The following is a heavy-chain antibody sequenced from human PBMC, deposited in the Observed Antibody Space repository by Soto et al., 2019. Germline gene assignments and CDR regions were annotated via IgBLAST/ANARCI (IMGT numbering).Heavy chain of an antibody. CDR3: AHIVVAGLGYYFDY. Sequence: QITLKESGHTLVKPTQTLTLTCTFSGFSLSSTRMAVGWIRQPPGKALEWLALIYWDDDKRYSPFLKSRLTITKVTSKNQVVRTMSNMDPVDTARYYCAHIVVAGLGYYFDYWGQGTLVTVSS. D-gene: IGHD6-19*01. V-gene: IGHV2-5*02. J-gene: IGHJ4*02. CDR2: IYWDDDK. CDR1: GFSLSSTRMA.